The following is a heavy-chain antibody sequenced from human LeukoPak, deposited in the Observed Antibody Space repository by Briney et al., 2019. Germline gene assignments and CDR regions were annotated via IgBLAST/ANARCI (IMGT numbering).Heavy chain of an antibody. D-gene: IGHD3-9*01. CDR1: GYTFTSYG. CDR3: ARDSYYDILTGYPNWFDP. CDR2: ISAYNGNT. V-gene: IGHV1-18*01. Sequence: ASVKVSCKASGYTFTSYGISWVRQAPGQGLEWMGRISAYNGNTNYAQKLQGRVTMTTDTSTSTAYMELRSLRSDDTAVYYCARDSYYDILTGYPNWFDPWGQGTLVTVSS. J-gene: IGHJ5*02.